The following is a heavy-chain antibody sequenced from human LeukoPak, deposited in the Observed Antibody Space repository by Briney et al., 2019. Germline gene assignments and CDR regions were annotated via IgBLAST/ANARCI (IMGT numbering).Heavy chain of an antibody. D-gene: IGHD3-3*01. CDR2: ISSSSSYI. V-gene: IGHV3-21*01. J-gene: IGHJ5*02. CDR1: GFTFSNYY. Sequence: PGGSLRLSCAASGFTFSNYYMNWVRQAPGKGLEWVSSISSSSSYIYYADSVKGRFTISRDNAKNSLYLQMNSLRAEDTAVYYCARARFLEWLNWFDPWGQGTLVTVSS. CDR3: ARARFLEWLNWFDP.